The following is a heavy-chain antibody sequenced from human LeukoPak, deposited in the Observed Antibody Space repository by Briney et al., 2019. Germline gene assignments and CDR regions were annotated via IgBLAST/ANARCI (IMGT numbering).Heavy chain of an antibody. V-gene: IGHV1-2*02. CDR1: GYTFTGYY. D-gene: IGHD3-3*01. Sequence: GASVKVSCKASGYTFTGYYMHWVRQAPGQGLEWMGWIDPDGGGTNYAQMFQGRATMTRDTSISTAYMELSSLRSDDTAIYYCARVSGRSGPFEYWGQGTLVTVSS. CDR3: ARVSGRSGPFEY. J-gene: IGHJ4*02. CDR2: IDPDGGGT.